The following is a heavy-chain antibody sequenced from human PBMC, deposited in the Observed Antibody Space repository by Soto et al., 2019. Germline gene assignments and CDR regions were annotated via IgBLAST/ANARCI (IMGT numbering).Heavy chain of an antibody. V-gene: IGHV4-4*02. D-gene: IGHD3-10*01. CDR1: GGSISDDNW. J-gene: IGHJ4*02. CDR2: IHHLRRT. CDR3: GKNGYYAIDS. Sequence: PSETLSLTCAVSGGSISDDNWWSWVRQAPGKGLEWIGEIHHLRRTTYNPSLTSRVTMSVDKSDNHFSLKLTSVTAADTAVYYCGKNGYYAIDSWGQGTLVTVSS.